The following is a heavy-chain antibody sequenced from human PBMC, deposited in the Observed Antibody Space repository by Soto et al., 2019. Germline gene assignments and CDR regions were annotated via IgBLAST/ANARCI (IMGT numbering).Heavy chain of an antibody. CDR1: GDSVSIKSAA. CDR3: ARDPGYSLDY. V-gene: IGHV6-1*01. Sequence: SQTLSLTCSISGDSVSIKSAAWNWIRQSPSRDLEWLGRTYYRTKWYYEYEDSVKSRITINSDTSKNQFSLQLNSVTPEDTAVYYCARDPGYSLDYWGQGTLVTVSS. D-gene: IGHD5-18*01. J-gene: IGHJ4*02. CDR2: TYYRTKWYY.